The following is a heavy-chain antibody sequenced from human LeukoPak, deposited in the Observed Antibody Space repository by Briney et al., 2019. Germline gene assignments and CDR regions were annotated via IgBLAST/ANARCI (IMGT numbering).Heavy chain of an antibody. V-gene: IGHV3-64D*06. CDR2: ISSNGAAT. J-gene: IGHJ4*02. D-gene: IGHD6-19*01. CDR1: EFTFSSSA. CDR3: VKGRAEAGRFDY. Sequence: GGSLRLSCSASEFTFSSSAMHWVRQAPGKGLEYVSGISSNGAATYYADSVKGRFTISRDNSKNMLYLQMSSLRTEDTAVYHCVKGRAEAGRFDYWGQGTLVTASS.